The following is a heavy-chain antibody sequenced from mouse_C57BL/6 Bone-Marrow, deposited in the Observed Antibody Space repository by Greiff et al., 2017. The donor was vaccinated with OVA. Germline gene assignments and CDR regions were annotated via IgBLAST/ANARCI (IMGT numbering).Heavy chain of an antibody. Sequence: VKLMESGAELVRPGTSVKMSCKASGYTFTNYWIGWAKQRPGHGLEWIGDIYPGGGYTNSNEKFKGKATLTAYKSSSTAYMQFSSQTSEDSAIYYCARNYGSRYWCFDVWGTGTTVTVSS. CDR3: ARNYGSRYWCFDV. D-gene: IGHD1-1*01. J-gene: IGHJ1*03. CDR2: IYPGGGYT. CDR1: GYTFTNYW. V-gene: IGHV1-63*01.